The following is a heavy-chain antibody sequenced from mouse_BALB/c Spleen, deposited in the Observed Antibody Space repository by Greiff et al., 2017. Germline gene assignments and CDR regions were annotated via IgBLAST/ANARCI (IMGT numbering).Heavy chain of an antibody. CDR3: ARRGYRYDGFAY. CDR2: ISYSGST. J-gene: IGHJ3*01. D-gene: IGHD2-14*01. CDR1: GYSITSDYA. Sequence: DVQLQESGPGLVKPSQSLSLTCTVTGYSITSDYAWNWIRQFPGNKLEWMGYISYSGSTSYNPSLKSRISITRDTSKNQFFLQLNSVTTEDTATYYCARRGYRYDGFAYWGQGTLVTVSA. V-gene: IGHV3-2*02.